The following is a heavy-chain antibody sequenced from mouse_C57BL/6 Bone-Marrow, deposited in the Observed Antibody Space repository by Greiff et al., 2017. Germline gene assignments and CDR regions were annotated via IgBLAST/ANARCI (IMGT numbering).Heavy chain of an antibody. CDR2: ISDGGSCT. CDR1: GFTFSSYA. J-gene: IGHJ3*01. Sequence: EVQRVESGGGLVKPGGSLKLSCAASGFTFSSYAMSWVRQTPEQRLEWVATISDGGSCTYYPDNVKGRFTISRDNAKNNLYLQMSQLKSEDTAMYYCAREYFGSSYAYWGQGTLVTVSA. CDR3: AREYFGSSYAY. V-gene: IGHV5-4*01. D-gene: IGHD1-1*01.